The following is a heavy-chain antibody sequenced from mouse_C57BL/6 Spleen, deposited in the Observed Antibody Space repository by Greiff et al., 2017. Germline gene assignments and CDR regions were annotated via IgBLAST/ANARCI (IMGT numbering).Heavy chain of an antibody. CDR1: GYTFTDYE. V-gene: IGHV1-15*01. J-gene: IGHJ2*01. D-gene: IGHD1-1*01. CDR2: IDPETGGT. Sequence: VQLQQSGAELVRPGASVTLSCKASGYTFTDYEMHWVKQTPVHGLEWIGAIDPETGGTAYNQKFQGKAILTADKSSSPAYMELRSRTAEDAAVYYCTRRGDYGYFDYWGQGTTLTVSS. CDR3: TRRGDYGYFDY.